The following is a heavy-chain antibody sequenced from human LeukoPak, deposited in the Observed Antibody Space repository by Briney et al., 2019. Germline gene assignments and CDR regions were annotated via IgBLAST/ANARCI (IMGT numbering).Heavy chain of an antibody. CDR1: GFTFSSYA. Sequence: GGSLRLSCAASGFTFSSYAMHWVGQAPGKGLEWVAVISYDGSNKYYADSVKGRFTISRDNSKNTLYLQMNSLRAEDTAVYYCAKDLWSGWPRGIDYWGQGTLVTVSS. CDR2: ISYDGSNK. D-gene: IGHD3-3*01. V-gene: IGHV3-30-3*01. CDR3: AKDLWSGWPRGIDY. J-gene: IGHJ4*02.